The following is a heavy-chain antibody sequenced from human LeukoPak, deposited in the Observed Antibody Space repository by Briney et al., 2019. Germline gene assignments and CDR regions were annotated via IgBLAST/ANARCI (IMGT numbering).Heavy chain of an antibody. CDR3: AREGGQWLVSDY. J-gene: IGHJ4*02. D-gene: IGHD6-19*01. CDR1: EFSVGSNY. CDR2: IYSGGST. V-gene: IGHV3-66*01. Sequence: GGSLRLSCAASEFSVGSNYMTWGGQAPGKGLEWVSLIYSGGSTYYPDSVKGRFTISRDNSKNALYLQMNSLRAEDTAVYYCAREGGQWLVSDYWGQGTLVTVSS.